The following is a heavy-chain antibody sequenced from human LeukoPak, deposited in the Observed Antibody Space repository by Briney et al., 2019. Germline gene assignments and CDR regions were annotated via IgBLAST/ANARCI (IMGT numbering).Heavy chain of an antibody. Sequence: GGSLRLSCAASGFTFSSYAMSWVRQAPGKGLEWVSAISGSGGSTYYADSVKGRFTISRDNSKNTLYLQMNSLRAEDTAVYYCAKAVLKRITIFGVVINPLDYWGLGTLVTVSS. V-gene: IGHV3-23*01. D-gene: IGHD3-3*01. J-gene: IGHJ4*02. CDR2: ISGSGGST. CDR3: AKAVLKRITIFGVVINPLDY. CDR1: GFTFSSYA.